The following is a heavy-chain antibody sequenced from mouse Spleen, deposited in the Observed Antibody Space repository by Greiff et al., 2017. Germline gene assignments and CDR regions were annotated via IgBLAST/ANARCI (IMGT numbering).Heavy chain of an antibody. V-gene: IGHV4-1*02. CDR3: ARRDYYRYDVDY. Sequence: EVKVIESGGGLVQPGGSLKLSCAASGFDFSRYWMSWVRQAPGKGLEWIGEINPDSSTINYTPSLKDKFIISRDNAKNTLYLQMSKVRSEDTALYYCARRDYYRYDVDYWGQGTTLTVSS. J-gene: IGHJ2*01. D-gene: IGHD2-14*01. CDR2: INPDSSTI. CDR1: GFDFSRYW.